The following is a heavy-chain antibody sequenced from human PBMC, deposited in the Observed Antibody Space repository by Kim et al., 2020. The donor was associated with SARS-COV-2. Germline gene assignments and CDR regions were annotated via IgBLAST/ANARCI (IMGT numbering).Heavy chain of an antibody. CDR2: IYYSGST. V-gene: IGHV4-59*01. Sequence: SETLSLTCTVSGGSISSYYWSWIRQPPGKGLEWIGYIYYSGSTNYNPSLKSRVTISVDTSKNQFSLKLSSVTAADTAVYYCARVRYSGSFRCPLHAPCSLDAFDIWGQGTMVTVSS. J-gene: IGHJ3*02. D-gene: IGHD1-26*01. CDR1: GGSISSYY. CDR3: ARVRYSGSFRCPLHAPCSLDAFDI.